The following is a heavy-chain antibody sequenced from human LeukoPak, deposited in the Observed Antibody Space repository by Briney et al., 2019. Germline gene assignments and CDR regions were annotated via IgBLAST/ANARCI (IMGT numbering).Heavy chain of an antibody. CDR2: INPNSGDT. D-gene: IGHD2-2*01. Sequence: ASVKVSCKASGYTFTGYYMHWVRQAPGQGLEWMGWINPNSGDTNYAQKFQGRVTMTRDTPISTAYMELSRLRSDDTAVYYCARDVGEYCSSTNCYASHYWGQGTLVTVSS. J-gene: IGHJ4*02. CDR1: GYTFTGYY. CDR3: ARDVGEYCSSTNCYASHY. V-gene: IGHV1-2*02.